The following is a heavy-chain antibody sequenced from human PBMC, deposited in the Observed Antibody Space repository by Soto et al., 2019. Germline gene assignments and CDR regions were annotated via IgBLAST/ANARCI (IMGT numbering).Heavy chain of an antibody. J-gene: IGHJ4*02. CDR1: GFIFSRNW. CDR3: AREGYSGYDLMFDY. Sequence: EVQLVESGGGLVQPGGSLRLSCVASGFIFSRNWMSWVRQAPGKGLEWVANIKQDGSEKYYVDSVKGRFTISRDNAKNSLDLQMNSLRAGDTAVYYCAREGYSGYDLMFDYWGQGTLVTVSS. V-gene: IGHV3-7*01. D-gene: IGHD5-12*01. CDR2: IKQDGSEK.